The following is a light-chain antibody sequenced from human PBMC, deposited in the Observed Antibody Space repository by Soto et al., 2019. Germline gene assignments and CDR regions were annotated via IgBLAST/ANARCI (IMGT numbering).Light chain of an antibody. CDR3: QHYGRATIT. J-gene: IGKJ5*01. V-gene: IGKV3-20*01. CDR2: GXS. Sequence: IVLMNSPGTLTLSLGKRATLFXRASHSVNKRLSWFQHKPGXAPSXXXSGXSSRATGSPDRLSGSGSGTDFTPTISRLEPEDFARYYYQHYGRATITFGQGTRLDIK. CDR1: HSVNKR.